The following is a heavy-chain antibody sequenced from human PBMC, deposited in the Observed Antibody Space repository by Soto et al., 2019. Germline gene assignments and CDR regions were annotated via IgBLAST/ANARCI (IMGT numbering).Heavy chain of an antibody. CDR3: ARERSDGARLDP. CDR2: IYHSGST. Sequence: SETLFLTCTVSGGSISSGDYYWSWIRQPPGKGLEWIGYIYHSGSTYYNPSLKSRVTISVNTSKNQFSLKLSSVTAADTAVYYCARERSDGARLDPCGQGTLVTVSS. J-gene: IGHJ5*02. CDR1: GGSISSGDYY. V-gene: IGHV4-30-4*01.